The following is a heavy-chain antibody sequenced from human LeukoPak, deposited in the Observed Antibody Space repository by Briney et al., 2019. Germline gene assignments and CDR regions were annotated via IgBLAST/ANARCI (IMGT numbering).Heavy chain of an antibody. D-gene: IGHD3-22*01. CDR2: IYHSGST. CDR3: ATVRADSSGYFDY. V-gene: IGHV4-30-2*01. Sequence: SETLSLTCAVSGGSISSGGYSWSWIRQPPGKGLEWIGYIYHSGSTYYNPSLKSRVTISVDRSKNQFSLKLSSVTAADTAVYYCATVRADSSGYFDYWGQGTLVTVSS. CDR1: GGSISSGGYS. J-gene: IGHJ4*02.